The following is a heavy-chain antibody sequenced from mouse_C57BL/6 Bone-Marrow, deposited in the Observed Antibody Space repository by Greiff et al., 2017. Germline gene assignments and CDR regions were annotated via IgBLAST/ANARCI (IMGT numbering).Heavy chain of an antibody. CDR2: IDPSGSYT. CDR1: GYTFTSYW. D-gene: IGHD1-1*01. Sequence: QVQLQQPGAELVKPGASVKLSCKASGYTFTSYWMQWVKQRPGQGLEWIGEIDPSGSYTNYNQKFKGKATLTVDTSSSTAYMQLSSLTSEDSAVYYCAREDYYDSSYYLDYWGQGTTLTVSS. V-gene: IGHV1-50*01. J-gene: IGHJ2*01. CDR3: AREDYYDSSYYLDY.